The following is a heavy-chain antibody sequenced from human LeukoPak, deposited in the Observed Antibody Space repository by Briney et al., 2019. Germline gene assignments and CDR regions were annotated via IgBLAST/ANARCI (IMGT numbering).Heavy chain of an antibody. J-gene: IGHJ4*02. Sequence: PGGSLRLSCAASGFSLSTYSMNWVRQAPGKGLEWVSAISASGGGTYYPDSVRGRFTISRDNSKNTLYLQMNSLRAEDTATYYYAKGNREGYNQFFDYWGQGTLVTVSS. V-gene: IGHV3-23*01. CDR3: AKGNREGYNQFFDY. D-gene: IGHD5-24*01. CDR2: ISASGGGT. CDR1: GFSLSTYS.